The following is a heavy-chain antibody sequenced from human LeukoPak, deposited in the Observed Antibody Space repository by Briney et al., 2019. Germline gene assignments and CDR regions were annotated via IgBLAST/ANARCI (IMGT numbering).Heavy chain of an antibody. CDR3: ARHFNYGPAWFDP. D-gene: IGHD3-10*01. CDR1: GYSFTSNW. V-gene: IGHV5-51*01. J-gene: IGHJ5*02. CDR2: IYPGDSDT. Sequence: GESLRISCKGSGYSFTSNWIGWVRQMPGKGLEWMGIIYPGDSDTRYSPSFQGQVTISADRSISTAYLQWSSLKASDTAMYYCARHFNYGPAWFDPWGQGTLVTVSS.